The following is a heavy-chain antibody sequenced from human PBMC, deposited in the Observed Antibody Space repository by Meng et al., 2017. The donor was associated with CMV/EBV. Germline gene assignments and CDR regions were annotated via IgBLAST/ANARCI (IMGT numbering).Heavy chain of an antibody. D-gene: IGHD2-15*01. CDR2: INHSGST. V-gene: IGHV4-34*01. Sequence: SETLSLTCAVYGGSFSGYYWSWIRQLPGKGLEWIGEINHSGSTNYNPSLKSRVTISVDTSKNQFSRKLSSVTAADTAVYYCASRKTIGYCSGGSCYRRVYYYGMDVWGQGTTVTVSS. CDR1: GGSFSGYY. CDR3: ASRKTIGYCSGGSCYRRVYYYGMDV. J-gene: IGHJ6*02.